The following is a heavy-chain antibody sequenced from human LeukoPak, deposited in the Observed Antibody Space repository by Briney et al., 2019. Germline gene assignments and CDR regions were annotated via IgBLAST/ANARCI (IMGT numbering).Heavy chain of an antibody. CDR3: AKGYCSSTSCSPYYYGMDV. V-gene: IGHV3-23*01. CDR2: ISGSGGST. D-gene: IGHD2-2*01. CDR1: GFTFSSYA. J-gene: IGHJ6*02. Sequence: GGSLRLSCAASGFTFSSYAMSWVRQAPGKGLEWVSAISGSGGSTYYADSVKGRFTISRDNSKNTLYLQMNSLRAEDTAVYYCAKGYCSSTSCSPYYYGMDVWGQGTTVTVSS.